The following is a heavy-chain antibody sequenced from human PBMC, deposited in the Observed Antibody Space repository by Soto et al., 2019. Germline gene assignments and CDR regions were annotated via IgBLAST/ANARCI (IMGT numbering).Heavy chain of an antibody. J-gene: IGHJ6*02. CDR3: ARGGTAMVDYYYYYGMDV. V-gene: IGHV1-18*01. D-gene: IGHD5-18*01. CDR1: GYTFTSYG. CDR2: ISAYNGNT. Sequence: QVQLVQSGAEVKKPGASVKVSCKASGYTFTSYGISWVRQAPGQGLEWMGWISAYNGNTNYAQKLQGRVTMTPDTSTSTAYMELRSLRSDDTAVYYCARGGTAMVDYYYYYGMDVWGQGTTVTVSS.